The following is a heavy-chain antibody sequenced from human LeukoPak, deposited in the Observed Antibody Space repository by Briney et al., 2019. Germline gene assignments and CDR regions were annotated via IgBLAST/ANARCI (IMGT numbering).Heavy chain of an antibody. CDR3: AGWYSSSPYGGFDY. CDR1: GGTFSSYA. CDR2: IIPIFGTA. V-gene: IGHV1-69*05. D-gene: IGHD6-13*01. J-gene: IGHJ4*02. Sequence: GSSVKVSCKASGGTFSSYAISWVRQAPGQGLEWMGGIIPIFGTANYAQKFQGRVTITTDESTSTAYMELSSLRSEDTAVYYCAGWYSSSPYGGFDYWGQGTLVTVSS.